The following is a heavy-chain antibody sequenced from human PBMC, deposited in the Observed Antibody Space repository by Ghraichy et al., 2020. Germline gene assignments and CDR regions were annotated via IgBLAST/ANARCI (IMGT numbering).Heavy chain of an antibody. V-gene: IGHV1-24*01. CDR1: GYTLTELS. D-gene: IGHD1-26*01. CDR3: ATDHPDGGAYSGSYRS. CDR2: FDPEDGET. Sequence: ASVKVSCKVSGYTLTELSMHWVRQAPGKGLEWMGGFDPEDGETIYAQKFQGRVTMTEDTSTDTAYMELSSLRSEDTAVYYCATDHPDGGAYSGSYRSWGQGTLVTVSS. J-gene: IGHJ5*02.